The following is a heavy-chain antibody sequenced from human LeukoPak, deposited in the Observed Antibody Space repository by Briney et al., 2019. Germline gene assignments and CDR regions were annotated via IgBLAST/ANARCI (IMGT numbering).Heavy chain of an antibody. D-gene: IGHD3-10*01. CDR2: IYSGGKI. Sequence: SGGSLRLSCVASGFTVRNNYMKWVRQAPGKGLEWVSLIYSGGKIHYADSVKGRFTISRDNSKNTLYLQMNNLRAEDTAVYYCARGGSVDVWGKGTMVAVSS. V-gene: IGHV3-53*01. CDR1: GFTVRNNY. J-gene: IGHJ6*04. CDR3: ARGGSVDV.